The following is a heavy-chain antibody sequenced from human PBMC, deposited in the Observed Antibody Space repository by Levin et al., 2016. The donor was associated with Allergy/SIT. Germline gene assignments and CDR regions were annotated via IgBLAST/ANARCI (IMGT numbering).Heavy chain of an antibody. CDR3: ARHSSYGPYWYFDL. Sequence: SETLSLTCTVSGGSISSYYWTWIRQPPGKGLEWIGFIYYTGSTNYNPSLKSRVTISVDTSKNQFSLKLSSVTAADTAVYYCARHSSYGPYWYFDLWGRGTLVTVSS. J-gene: IGHJ2*01. CDR2: IYYTGST. V-gene: IGHV4-59*08. D-gene: IGHD1-26*01. CDR1: GGSISSYY.